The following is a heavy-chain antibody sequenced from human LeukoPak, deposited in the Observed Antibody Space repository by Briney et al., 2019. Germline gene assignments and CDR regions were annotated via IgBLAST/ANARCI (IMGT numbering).Heavy chain of an antibody. Sequence: PSETLSLTCAVYGGSFSGYYWSWIRQPPGKGLEWIGEINHSGSTNYNPSLKSRVTISVDTSKNQFSLKLSSVTAADTAVYYCARGRGYCSSTSCYTNRRNWFDPWGQGTLVTVSS. CDR3: ARGRGYCSSTSCYTNRRNWFDP. D-gene: IGHD2-2*02. CDR2: INHSGST. J-gene: IGHJ5*02. V-gene: IGHV4-34*01. CDR1: GGSFSGYY.